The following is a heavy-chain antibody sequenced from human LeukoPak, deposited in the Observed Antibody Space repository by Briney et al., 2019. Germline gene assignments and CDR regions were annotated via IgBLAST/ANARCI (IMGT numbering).Heavy chain of an antibody. CDR2: IYYSGST. Sequence: PSETLSLTCTVSGDSLSSYYWSWIRQPPGKGLDWIGNIYYSGSTNYNPSLKSRVTISVDRSKNHFSLKLSSVTAADTAVYYCARADSSGYVHFDYWGQGTLVTVSS. V-gene: IGHV4-59*01. J-gene: IGHJ4*02. CDR3: ARADSSGYVHFDY. D-gene: IGHD3-22*01. CDR1: GDSLSSYY.